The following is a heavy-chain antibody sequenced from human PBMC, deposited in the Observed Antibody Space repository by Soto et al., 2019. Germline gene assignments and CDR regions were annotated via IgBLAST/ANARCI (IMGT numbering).Heavy chain of an antibody. V-gene: IGHV3-7*03. CDR3: AITTSTVSYWFDP. D-gene: IGHD4-4*01. CDR1: GFSSSSYW. J-gene: IGHJ5*02. Sequence: ELQLMQSGGGLVRPGGSLRLSCAASGFSSSSYWMSWVRQAPGEGPEWVANIKEDGGEQHYVDSVKGRFTISRDNTENSLFLQMNILRAEDSAIYYCAITTSTVSYWFDPWGPGTQVTVSS. CDR2: IKEDGGEQ.